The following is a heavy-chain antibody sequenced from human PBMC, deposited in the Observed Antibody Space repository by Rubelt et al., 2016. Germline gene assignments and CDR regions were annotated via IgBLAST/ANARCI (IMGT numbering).Heavy chain of an antibody. Sequence: QVQLQESGPGLVKPSETLSLTCTVSGGSISSYYWSWIRQPPGKGLEWIGYIYYSGSTNYNPPLKSRVTISVDTSKNQFALKLSSVTAADTAVYYCARDANRDYDYLDYWGQGTLVTVSS. V-gene: IGHV4-59*01. J-gene: IGHJ4*02. CDR2: IYYSGST. D-gene: IGHD1-7*01. CDR3: ARDANRDYDYLDY. CDR1: GGSISSYY.